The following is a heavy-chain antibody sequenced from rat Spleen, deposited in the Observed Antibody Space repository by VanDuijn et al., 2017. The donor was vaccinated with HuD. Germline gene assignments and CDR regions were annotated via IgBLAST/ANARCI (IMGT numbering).Heavy chain of an antibody. CDR1: GVTFSNYG. Sequence: EVQLVESGGGLVQPGRSMKLSCAASGVTFSNYGMAWVRQAPKKGLEWVAYISYDGGTTYYRDYVKGRFTISRDNAKRTLNLQMDSMRSEDTATYYCARLWDSWGQGVMVTVSS. CDR2: ISYDGGTT. CDR3: ARLWDS. V-gene: IGHV5-25*01. J-gene: IGHJ2*01.